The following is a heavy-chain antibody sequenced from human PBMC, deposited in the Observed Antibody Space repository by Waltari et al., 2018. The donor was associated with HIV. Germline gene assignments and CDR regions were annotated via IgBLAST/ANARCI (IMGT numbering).Heavy chain of an antibody. D-gene: IGHD5-18*01. J-gene: IGHJ4*02. CDR3: SRGRGYSYGYSDL. CDR1: GSPFTNYD. CDR2: INPNSGNT. V-gene: IGHV1-8*01. Sequence: QVQLVQSGAEVRKPGASVKVPCKASGSPFTNYDINWVGQAPGQGLEWMGWINPNSGNTGYAQKFQGRVTMTRDTSRSTAYMELTSLTSEDTAVYHCSRGRGYSYGYSDLWGQGTLVTVSS.